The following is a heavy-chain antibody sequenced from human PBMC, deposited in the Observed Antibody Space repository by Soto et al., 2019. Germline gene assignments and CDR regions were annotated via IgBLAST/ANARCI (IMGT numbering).Heavy chain of an antibody. D-gene: IGHD3-16*01. V-gene: IGHV3-23*01. CDR3: AKDSGGAVGFDY. J-gene: IGHJ4*02. CDR1: GFTFSGSA. CDR2: ISGSGGST. Sequence: PGGSLRLSCAASGFTFSGSAMHWVRQASGKGLEWVSAISGSGGSTYYADSVKGRFTISRDNSKNTLYLQMNSLRAEDTAVYYCAKDSGGAVGFDYWGQGTLVTVSS.